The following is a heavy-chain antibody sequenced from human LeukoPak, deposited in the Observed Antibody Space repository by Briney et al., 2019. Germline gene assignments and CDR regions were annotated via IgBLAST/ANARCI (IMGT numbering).Heavy chain of an antibody. CDR1: GFTFNSHA. CDR3: ARDFEERGEFDY. V-gene: IGHV3-48*03. D-gene: IGHD3-9*01. Sequence: PGGSLRLSCAASGFTFNSHAMYWVRQAPGKGLEWVSYISSSGSTIYYADSVKGRFTISRDNAKNSLYLQMNSLRAEDTAVYYCARDFEERGEFDYWGQGTLVTVSS. CDR2: ISSSGSTI. J-gene: IGHJ4*02.